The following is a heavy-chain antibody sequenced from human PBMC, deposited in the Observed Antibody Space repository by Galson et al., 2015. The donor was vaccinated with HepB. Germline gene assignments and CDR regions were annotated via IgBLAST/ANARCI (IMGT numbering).Heavy chain of an antibody. Sequence: SVKVSCKASGGTFNSHAISWVRQAPGQGLEWMGGIIPIFGTTNYAQKFQGRVTINADGSTNTAYMELRSLRSEDTAMYYCARDPDYYGSGIFSGWYFDLWGRGTLVTVSS. V-gene: IGHV1-69*13. CDR2: IIPIFGTT. CDR3: ARDPDYYGSGIFSGWYFDL. D-gene: IGHD3-10*01. J-gene: IGHJ2*01. CDR1: GGTFNSHA.